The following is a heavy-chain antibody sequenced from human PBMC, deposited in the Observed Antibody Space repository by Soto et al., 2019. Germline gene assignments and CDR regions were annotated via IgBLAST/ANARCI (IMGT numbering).Heavy chain of an antibody. CDR2: ISAYNGNT. J-gene: IGHJ4*02. CDR1: GYTFTSYG. CDR3: ARSRIVATIGNYFDY. D-gene: IGHD5-12*01. Sequence: GASVKVSFKASGYTFTSYGISWVRQAPGQGLEWMGWISAYNGNTNYAQKLQGRVTMTTDTSTSTAYMELRSLRSDDTAVYYCARSRIVATIGNYFDYWGQGTLVTVSS. V-gene: IGHV1-18*01.